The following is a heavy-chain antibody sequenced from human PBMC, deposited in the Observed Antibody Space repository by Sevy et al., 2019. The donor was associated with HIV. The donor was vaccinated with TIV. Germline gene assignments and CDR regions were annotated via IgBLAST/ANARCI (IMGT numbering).Heavy chain of an antibody. CDR3: TRDIPRPAGTTRFLDY. Sequence: ASVKVSCKASGYTFTGYYMHWVRQAPGQGLEWMGWINPNSGGTNYAQKFQGRVTMTRDTSISTAYMELSRLRSDDTAVYYCTRDIPRPAGTTRFLDYWGQGTLVTVSS. V-gene: IGHV1-2*02. J-gene: IGHJ4*02. D-gene: IGHD1-7*01. CDR1: GYTFTGYY. CDR2: INPNSGGT.